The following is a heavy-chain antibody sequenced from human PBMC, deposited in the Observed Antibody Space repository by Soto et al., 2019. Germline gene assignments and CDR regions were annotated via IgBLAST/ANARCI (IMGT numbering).Heavy chain of an antibody. CDR2: IYYSGST. CDR3: ARRYCSGGSCYGINAFDI. V-gene: IGHV4-59*01. Sequence: SETLSLTCTVSGGSISSYYWSWIRQPPGKGLEWIAFIYYSGSTNYNPSLKSRVTVSVDTSKNQFSLKLSSVTAADTAVYYCARRYCSGGSCYGINAFDIWGQGTMVTVSS. D-gene: IGHD2-15*01. J-gene: IGHJ3*02. CDR1: GGSISSYY.